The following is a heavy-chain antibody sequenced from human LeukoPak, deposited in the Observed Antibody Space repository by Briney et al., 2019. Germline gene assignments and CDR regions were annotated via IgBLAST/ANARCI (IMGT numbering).Heavy chain of an antibody. J-gene: IGHJ6*03. CDR2: IGTAGDT. D-gene: IGHD6-13*01. CDR3: ARGPLAAAGTTYDMDV. V-gene: IGHV3-13*01. Sequence: GGSLRLSCAASGFTFSSYDMHWVRQAPGKGLEWVSAIGTAGDTYYPGSVKGRFTISRENAKNSLYLQMNSLRAGDTAVYYCARGPLAAAGTTYDMDVWGKGTTVTVSS. CDR1: GFTFSSYD.